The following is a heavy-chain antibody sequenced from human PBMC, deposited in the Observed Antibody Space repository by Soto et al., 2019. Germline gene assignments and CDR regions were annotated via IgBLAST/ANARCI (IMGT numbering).Heavy chain of an antibody. Sequence: VKVSCKASGGTFSSYAISWVRQAPGQGLEWMGGIIPIFGTANYAQKFQGRVTITADESTSTAYMELSSLRSEDTAVYYCASSYYYDSSGYYFALFDPWGQGTLVTVS. CDR3: ASSYYYDSSGYYFALFDP. CDR1: GGTFSSYA. D-gene: IGHD3-22*01. J-gene: IGHJ5*02. V-gene: IGHV1-69*13. CDR2: IIPIFGTA.